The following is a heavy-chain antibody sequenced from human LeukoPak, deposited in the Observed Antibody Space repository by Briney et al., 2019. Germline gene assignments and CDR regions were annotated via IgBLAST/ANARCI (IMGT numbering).Heavy chain of an antibody. V-gene: IGHV3-7*01. CDR3: ARSGPYHLPPRPIDY. CDR1: GFTFSSYW. Sequence: PGGSLRLSCGASGFTFSSYWVTWARQAPGKGLEWVANIKQDGGQEYYVDSVRGRFTISRDSAKNSLYLQMDSLKAEDTAVYDCARSGPYHLPPRPIDYWGQGTLVTVSS. D-gene: IGHD2-2*01. CDR2: IKQDGGQE. J-gene: IGHJ4*02.